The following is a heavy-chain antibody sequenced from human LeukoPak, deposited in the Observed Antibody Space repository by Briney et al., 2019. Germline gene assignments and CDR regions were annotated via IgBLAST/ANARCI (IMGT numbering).Heavy chain of an antibody. J-gene: IGHJ6*03. CDR3: ARDYRYFEWLYDYYYYYMDV. CDR2: IKQDGSEK. CDR1: GFTFSSYW. D-gene: IGHD3-9*01. Sequence: GGSLRLSCAASGFTFSSYWMSWVRQAPGKGLEWVANIKQDGSEKYYVDSVKGRFTISRDNAKNSLYLQMNSLRAEDTAVYYCARDYRYFEWLYDYYYYYMDVWGKGTTVTVSS. V-gene: IGHV3-7*01.